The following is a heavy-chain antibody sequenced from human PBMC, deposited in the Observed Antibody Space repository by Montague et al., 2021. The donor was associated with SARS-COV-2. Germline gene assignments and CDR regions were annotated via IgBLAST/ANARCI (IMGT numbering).Heavy chain of an antibody. D-gene: IGHD1-26*01. J-gene: IGHJ4*02. CDR2: VDHGGKT. Sequence: SETLSLTCAVYGGSFHIFSWVWIRQSPGKGLEWIGEVDHGGKTNYNPSLKSRITISVDTSKNQFSLNLTAVTAAAAARYYCARGTRVVGVTPGFRWWGQGTQVAVSS. CDR1: GGSFHIFS. V-gene: IGHV4-34*01. CDR3: ARGTRVVGVTPGFRW.